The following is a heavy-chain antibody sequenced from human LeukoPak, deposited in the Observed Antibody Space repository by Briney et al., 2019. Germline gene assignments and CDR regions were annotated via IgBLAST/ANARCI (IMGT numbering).Heavy chain of an antibody. Sequence: ASVKVPCKASGYTFTGYYMHWVRQAPGQGLEWMGWINPNSGGTNYAQKFQGRVTMTRDTSISTAYMELSRLRSDDTAVYYCARDATYDFWSGRPGAGQNWFDPWGQGTLVTVSS. CDR1: GYTFTGYY. D-gene: IGHD3-3*01. V-gene: IGHV1-2*02. J-gene: IGHJ5*02. CDR3: ARDATYDFWSGRPGAGQNWFDP. CDR2: INPNSGGT.